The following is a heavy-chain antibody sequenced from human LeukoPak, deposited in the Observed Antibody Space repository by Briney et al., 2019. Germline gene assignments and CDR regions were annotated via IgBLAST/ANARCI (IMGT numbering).Heavy chain of an antibody. J-gene: IGHJ4*02. CDR3: AKVRGTYSSGYFFDY. Sequence: GGSLRLSCAASGFTFDNYAMHWVRQAPGKGLEWLSIISWNSGYIGYADSVKGRFTTTRDNTKKSLDLQMNSLRAEDTAFYYCAKVRGTYSSGYFFDYWGQGTLVTVSS. CDR2: ISWNSGYI. V-gene: IGHV3-9*01. D-gene: IGHD6-19*01. CDR1: GFTFDNYA.